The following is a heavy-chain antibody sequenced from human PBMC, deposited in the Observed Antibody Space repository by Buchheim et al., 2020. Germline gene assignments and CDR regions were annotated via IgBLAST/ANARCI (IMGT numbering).Heavy chain of an antibody. CDR2: IYSSGST. V-gene: IGHV4-39*01. D-gene: IGHD3-9*01. CDR3: ARHPPSLTYDILTEPFDY. J-gene: IGHJ4*02. Sequence: QLQLQESGPGLVKPSETLSLTCSVSGGSISAPASYWGWIRQTPGRGLEWIGGIYSSGSTHYNPSLKSRVTIPVDTSKNQFSLRLSSVTAADTALYYCARHPPSLTYDILTEPFDYWGQGTL. CDR1: GGSISAPASY.